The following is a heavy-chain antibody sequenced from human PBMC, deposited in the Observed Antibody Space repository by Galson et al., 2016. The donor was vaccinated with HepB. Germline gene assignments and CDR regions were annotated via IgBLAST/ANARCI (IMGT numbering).Heavy chain of an antibody. J-gene: IGHJ4*02. D-gene: IGHD3-10*01. CDR1: GGSISSSSYY. CDR3: TVDPASVLRGRKNFDY. Sequence: SETLSLTCTVSGGSISSSSYYWGWVRQPPGKGLEWIGSIYYSGTTYYNPSLKSRVTISVATSKNQFSLKLSSVTAADTAMYYCTVDPASVLRGRKNFDYWGQGTLVTVSS. CDR2: IYYSGTT. V-gene: IGHV4-39*01.